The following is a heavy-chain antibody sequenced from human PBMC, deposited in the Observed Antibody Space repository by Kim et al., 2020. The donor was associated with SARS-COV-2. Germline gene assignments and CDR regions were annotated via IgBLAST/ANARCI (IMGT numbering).Heavy chain of an antibody. V-gene: IGHV3-30*03. CDR3: ARNTYYYDASGYDYVH. CDR2: ISYDGSDK. D-gene: IGHD3-22*01. Sequence: GGSLRLSCAVSGFTFSSYGMHWVRQAPGKGLEWVAIISYDGSDKYYADSVKGRFTISRDNSQNTLYLQMNSLRTEDTAVYYCARNTYYYDASGYDYVHWG. CDR1: GFTFSSYG. J-gene: IGHJ1*01.